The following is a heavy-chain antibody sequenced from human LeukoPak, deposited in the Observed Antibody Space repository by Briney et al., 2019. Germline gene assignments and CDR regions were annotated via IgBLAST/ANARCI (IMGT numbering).Heavy chain of an antibody. D-gene: IGHD5-12*01. CDR3: ARGLVAFDY. CDR1: GFTFSSQA. V-gene: IGHV3-23*01. J-gene: IGHJ4*02. CDR2: ISGSGSST. Sequence: GGSLRLSCAASGFTFSSQAMSWVRQAPGKGLEWVSTISGSGSSTYYADSVKGRFTISRDNSKNTLYLQMNSLRAEDTAVYYCARGLVAFDYWGQGTLVTVSS.